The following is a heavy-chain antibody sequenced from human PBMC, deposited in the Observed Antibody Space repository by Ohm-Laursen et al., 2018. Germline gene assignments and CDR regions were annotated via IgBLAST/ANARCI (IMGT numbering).Heavy chain of an antibody. CDR1: GFTFTSSA. D-gene: IGHD5-18*01. CDR3: AALNRRGYSYGY. CDR2: IVVGSGNT. Sequence: ASVKVSCKASGFTFTSSAMQWVRQARGQRLEWIGWIVVGSGNTNYAQKFQERVTITRDMSTSAAYMELSSLRSEDTAVYYCAALNRRGYSYGYWGQGTLVTVSS. V-gene: IGHV1-58*02. J-gene: IGHJ4*02.